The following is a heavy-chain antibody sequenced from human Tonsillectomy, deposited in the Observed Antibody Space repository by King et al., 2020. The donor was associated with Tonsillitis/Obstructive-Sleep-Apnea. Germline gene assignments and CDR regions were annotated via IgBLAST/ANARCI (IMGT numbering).Heavy chain of an antibody. D-gene: IGHD2-2*02. CDR3: AKPPPRYCSSTSCYTGDDAFDI. V-gene: IGHV3-23*04. J-gene: IGHJ3*02. CDR2: IRRSGGST. CDR1: GFTFSSYA. Sequence: VQLVESGGGLVQPGGSLRLSCAASGFTFSSYAMSWVGQAPGKGREWGSAIRRSGGSTYYADSAQGRFTISRDNSKNTLDLQMNSLRAEDTAVYYCAKPPPRYCSSTSCYTGDDAFDIWGQGTMVTVSS.